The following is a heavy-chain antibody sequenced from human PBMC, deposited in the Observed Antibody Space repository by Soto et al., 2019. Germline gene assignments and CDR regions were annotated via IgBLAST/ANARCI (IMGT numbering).Heavy chain of an antibody. CDR3: AKVLRHGLRTFDY. D-gene: IGHD4-17*01. J-gene: IGHJ4*02. Sequence: GGSLRLSCAASGFTFSSDAMGWVRQAPGKGLEWVSAVTSSGGSASYADSVKGRFTISRDNSKNTLYLQMNSLRVEDTAVYYCAKVLRHGLRTFDYWGQGTLVTVSS. V-gene: IGHV3-23*01. CDR2: VTSSGGSA. CDR1: GFTFSSDA.